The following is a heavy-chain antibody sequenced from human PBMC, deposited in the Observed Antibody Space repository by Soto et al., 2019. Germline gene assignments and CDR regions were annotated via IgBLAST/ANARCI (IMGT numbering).Heavy chain of an antibody. D-gene: IGHD2-15*01. CDR1: GFSLSNARMG. CDR2: IFSNDEK. CDR3: ARIPTAPPGGKRGGFYFDY. J-gene: IGHJ4*02. Sequence: SGPTLVNPTQTLTLTCTVSGFSLSNARMGVSWIRQPPGKALEWLAHIFSNDEKSYSTSLKSRLTISKDTSKSQVVLTMTNMDPVDTATYYCARIPTAPPGGKRGGFYFDYWGQGTLVTVSS. V-gene: IGHV2-26*01.